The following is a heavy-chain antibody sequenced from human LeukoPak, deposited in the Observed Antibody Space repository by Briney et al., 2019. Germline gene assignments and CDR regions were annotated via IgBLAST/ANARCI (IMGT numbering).Heavy chain of an antibody. D-gene: IGHD2-15*01. CDR3: ARVKGSYFDY. V-gene: IGHV3-48*01. J-gene: IGHJ4*02. Sequence: PGGSLRLSCAASGFPLSSYSINWFRQAPGKGLEWVAYISASGSNIYYVDSVKGRFTVSRDNPKSSLFLQMNSPRAEDTAVYYCARVKGSYFDYWGKGALVTVSS. CDR2: ISASGSNI. CDR1: GFPLSSYS.